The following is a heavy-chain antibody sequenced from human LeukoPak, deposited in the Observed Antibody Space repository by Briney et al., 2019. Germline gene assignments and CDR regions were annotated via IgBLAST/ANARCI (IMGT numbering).Heavy chain of an antibody. CDR2: ISAYNGNT. CDR1: GYTFTSYG. CDR3: ARRFRTSDTAMVGNSNYGMDV. D-gene: IGHD5-18*01. Sequence: ASVKVSCKASGYTFTSYGISWVRQAPGQGLEWMGWISAYNGNTNYAQKLQGRVTMTTDTSTSTAYMELRSLRSDDTAVYYCARRFRTSDTAMVGNSNYGMDVWGQGTTVTVSS. V-gene: IGHV1-18*01. J-gene: IGHJ6*02.